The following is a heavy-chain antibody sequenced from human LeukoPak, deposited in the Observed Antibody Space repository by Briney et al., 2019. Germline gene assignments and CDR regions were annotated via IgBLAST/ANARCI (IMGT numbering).Heavy chain of an antibody. CDR1: GYTFTSYD. V-gene: IGHV1-8*01. Sequence: ASVKVSCKASGYTFTSYDINWVRQATGQGLEWMGWMNPNSGNTGYAQKFQGRVTMTRNTSISTAYMELSSLRSEDTAVYYCARARYYYGSGGSHYYMDVWGKGTTVTVFS. CDR3: ARARYYYGSGGSHYYMDV. D-gene: IGHD3-10*01. CDR2: MNPNSGNT. J-gene: IGHJ6*03.